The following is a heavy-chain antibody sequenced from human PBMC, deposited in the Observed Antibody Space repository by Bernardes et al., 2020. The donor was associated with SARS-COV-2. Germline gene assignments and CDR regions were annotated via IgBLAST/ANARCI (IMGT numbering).Heavy chain of an antibody. CDR2: INHSGST. D-gene: IGHD4-17*01. Sequence: SETLSLTCAVYGGSFSGYYWSWIRQPPGKGLEWIGEINHSGSTNYNPSLKSRVTISVDTSKNQFSLKLSSVTAADTAVYYCARGRTPPNDYGDYENVTPIFYFDYWGQGTLVTVSS. J-gene: IGHJ4*02. CDR3: ARGRTPPNDYGDYENVTPIFYFDY. CDR1: GGSFSGYY. V-gene: IGHV4-34*01.